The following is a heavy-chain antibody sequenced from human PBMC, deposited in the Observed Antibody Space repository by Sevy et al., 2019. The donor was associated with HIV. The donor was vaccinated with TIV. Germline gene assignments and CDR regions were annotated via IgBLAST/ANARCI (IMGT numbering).Heavy chain of an antibody. CDR2: INPNSGGT. Sequence: ASVKVSCKASGYTFTGYYMVWVRQAPGQGLEWMGRINPNSGGTNYAQKFQGRVTMTRDTSISTAYMELSSLRSDDTAVYYCAREWGITMTNAFYIWGQGTMVTVSS. V-gene: IGHV1-2*06. D-gene: IGHD3-22*01. CDR1: GYTFTGYY. CDR3: AREWGITMTNAFYI. J-gene: IGHJ3*02.